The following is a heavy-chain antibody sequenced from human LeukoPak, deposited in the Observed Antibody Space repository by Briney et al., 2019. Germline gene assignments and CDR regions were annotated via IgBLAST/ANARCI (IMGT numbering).Heavy chain of an antibody. Sequence: SETLSLTCSVSGDSISSSSHYWAWIRLPPGKALEWIGHVFYSGGTEYNPSLRSRVTISVDRSKNQFSLKLRSMTAADTAVYYCARDHMDPRLGAFDMWGQGTMVTVSS. J-gene: IGHJ3*02. D-gene: IGHD1-26*01. CDR2: VFYSGGT. CDR1: GDSISSSSHY. CDR3: ARDHMDPRLGAFDM. V-gene: IGHV4-39*07.